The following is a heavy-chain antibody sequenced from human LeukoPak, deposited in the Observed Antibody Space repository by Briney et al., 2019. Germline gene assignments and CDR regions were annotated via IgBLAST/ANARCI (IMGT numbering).Heavy chain of an antibody. J-gene: IGHJ4*02. Sequence: GESLKISCKGSGYSFTTYWIGWVRQMPGKGLEWMGIIYPSDSDTRYSPSLQGQVTISADKSFSTAYLQWSSLKASDTAMYYCALTTVTTSPDYWGQGTLVTVSP. D-gene: IGHD4-17*01. V-gene: IGHV5-51*01. CDR3: ALTTVTTSPDY. CDR1: GYSFTTYW. CDR2: IYPSDSDT.